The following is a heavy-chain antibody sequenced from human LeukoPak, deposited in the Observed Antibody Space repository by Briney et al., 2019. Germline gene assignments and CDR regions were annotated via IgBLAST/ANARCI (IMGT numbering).Heavy chain of an antibody. J-gene: IGHJ4*02. CDR3: ARGGTLMTMVN. CDR1: GGSVSSGGYY. CDR2: IYYSGSP. V-gene: IGHV4-39*07. Sequence: SETLSLTCSVSGGSVSSGGYYWGWIRQPPGKGLEWLGTIYYSGSPYYDPSLKSRVTISVDPSKTQFSLNLNSVTAANTAVYYCARGGTLMTMVNWGQGTLVTVSS. D-gene: IGHD4/OR15-4a*01.